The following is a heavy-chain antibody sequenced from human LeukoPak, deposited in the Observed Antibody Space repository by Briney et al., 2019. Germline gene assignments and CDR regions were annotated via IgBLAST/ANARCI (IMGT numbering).Heavy chain of an antibody. CDR2: VYYSGSN. CDR1: GYSITRGNW. CDR3: AHVTYGDGAFDY. V-gene: IGHV4-28*01. Sequence: PSETLSLTCTVSGYSITRGNWWGWIRQPPGKGLEWIGYVYYSGSNSYNPSLKSRVTMSIDTSKNHFSLKLRSVTAVDTAVYYWAHVTYGDGAFDYWGQGTLVTVSS. D-gene: IGHD4-17*01. J-gene: IGHJ4*02.